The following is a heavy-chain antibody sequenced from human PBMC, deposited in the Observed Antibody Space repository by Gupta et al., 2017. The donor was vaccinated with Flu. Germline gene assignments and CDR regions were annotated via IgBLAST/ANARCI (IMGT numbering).Heavy chain of an antibody. Sequence: NWVRQGPGKGLEWISSIGVSGSSIYYADSVQGRFAISRDDAHNSLYLQMNSLRAEDTAVYYCARVGYYYYMDVWGKGTTVTVSS. J-gene: IGHJ6*03. V-gene: IGHV3-21*01. CDR2: IGVSGSSI. CDR3: ARVGYYYYMDV.